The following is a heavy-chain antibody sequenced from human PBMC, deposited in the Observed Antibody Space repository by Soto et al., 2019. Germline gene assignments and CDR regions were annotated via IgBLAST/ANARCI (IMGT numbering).Heavy chain of an antibody. CDR1: GLTFRSYD. V-gene: IGHV3-30*18. CDR2: ISYDGSNK. D-gene: IGHD5-18*01. J-gene: IGHJ6*02. Sequence: GGSLRLPCAACGLTFRSYDMHWVRQAPGKGLERVAVISYDGSNKYYADSVKCRFTISRVNSKTSLYLQMNSLRAEDTAVYYCAKDTGQSDTAMVKNYYGMDVWGQGTTVTVSS. CDR3: AKDTGQSDTAMVKNYYGMDV.